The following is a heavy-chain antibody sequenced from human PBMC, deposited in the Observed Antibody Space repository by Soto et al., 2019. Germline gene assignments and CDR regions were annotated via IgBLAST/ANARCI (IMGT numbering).Heavy chain of an antibody. V-gene: IGHV4-34*01. CDR3: ARVSSGWYVY. D-gene: IGHD6-19*01. CDR1: GGSFSGYY. CDR2: INHSGST. J-gene: IGHJ4*02. Sequence: ASETLSLTCAVYGGSFSGYYWSWIRQPPGKGLEWIGGINHSGSTNYNPSLKSRVTISVDTSKNQFSLKLSSVTAADTAVYYCARVSSGWYVYWGQGTLVTVSS.